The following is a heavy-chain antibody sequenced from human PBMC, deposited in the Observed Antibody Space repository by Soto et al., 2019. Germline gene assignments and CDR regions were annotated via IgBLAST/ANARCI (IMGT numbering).Heavy chain of an antibody. Sequence: QVQLQESGPGLVKPSETLFLTCTVSGGSISSYYWSWIRQPPGKGLEWIGYSYYSGSTNYKPSLKSRVIISVDTSKNQFSLKLSSVTAADTAVYYCARRGGYHAFDIWGQGTMVTVSS. V-gene: IGHV4-59*08. J-gene: IGHJ3*02. CDR2: SYYSGST. CDR3: ARRGGYHAFDI. D-gene: IGHD3-10*01. CDR1: GGSISSYY.